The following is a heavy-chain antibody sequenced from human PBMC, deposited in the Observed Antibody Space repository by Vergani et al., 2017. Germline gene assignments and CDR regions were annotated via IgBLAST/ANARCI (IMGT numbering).Heavy chain of an antibody. J-gene: IGHJ5*02. CDR2: ISYDGTQK. D-gene: IGHD6-13*01. V-gene: IGHV3-30*03. Sequence: QVHLVESGGGVVQPGRSLRLSCVVSGFTSSYYGMHWVRQAPGKGLEWVAVISYDGTQKYYADSVKGRFTISRDNAKNSLFLQMNSLRAEDTAVYYCARDQIAAAVPNRFDPWGQGTLVTVSS. CDR1: GFTSSYYG. CDR3: ARDQIAAAVPNRFDP.